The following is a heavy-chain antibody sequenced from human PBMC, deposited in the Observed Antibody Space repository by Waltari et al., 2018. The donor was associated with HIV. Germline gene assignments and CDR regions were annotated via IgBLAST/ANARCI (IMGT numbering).Heavy chain of an antibody. CDR1: SYG. D-gene: IGHD4-17*01. CDR3: ARMGGPTVTTYYYYGMDV. Sequence: SYGMHWVRQAPGKGLEWVAVIWYDGSNKYYADSVKGRFTISRDNSKNTLYLQMNSLRAEDTAVYYCARMGGPTVTTYYYYGMDVWGQGTTVTVSS. V-gene: IGHV3-33*01. J-gene: IGHJ6*02. CDR2: IWYDGSNK.